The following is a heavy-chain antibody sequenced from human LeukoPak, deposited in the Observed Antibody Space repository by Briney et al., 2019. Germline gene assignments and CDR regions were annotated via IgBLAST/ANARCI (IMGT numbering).Heavy chain of an antibody. CDR3: ARASSTNSINDY. D-gene: IGHD5-12*01. Sequence: ASVKVSRKASGYTFTGYYMHWVRQAPGQGLEWMGWINPNSGGTNYAQKFQGRVTMTRDTSISTAYMELSRLRSDDTAVYYCARASSTNSINDYWGQGTLVTVSS. CDR1: GYTFTGYY. J-gene: IGHJ4*02. V-gene: IGHV1-2*02. CDR2: INPNSGGT.